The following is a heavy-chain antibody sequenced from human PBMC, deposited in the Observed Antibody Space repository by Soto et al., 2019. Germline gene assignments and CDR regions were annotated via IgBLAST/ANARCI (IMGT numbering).Heavy chain of an antibody. CDR2: MNPNSGNT. CDR1: GYTFTSYD. Sequence: QVQLVQSGAEVKKPGASVKVSCKASGYTFTSYDINWVRQATGQGLEWMGWMNPNSGNTGYAQKFQGRVTMTRNTSISTAYMELSSLRSEDTAVYYCARGINYYDSGDDAFDIWGQGTMVPVSS. D-gene: IGHD3-10*01. CDR3: ARGINYYDSGDDAFDI. V-gene: IGHV1-8*01. J-gene: IGHJ3*02.